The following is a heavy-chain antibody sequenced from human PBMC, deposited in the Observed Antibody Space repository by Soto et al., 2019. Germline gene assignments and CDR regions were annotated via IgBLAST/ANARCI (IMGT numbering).Heavy chain of an antibody. Sequence: ASVKVSCKASGYTFTSYAMHWVRQAPGQRLEWMGWINAGNGNTKYSQKFQGRVTITRDTSASTAYMELSSLRSEDTAVYYCARDPSRTMVRGVIITDNWFDPWGQGTLVTVS. V-gene: IGHV1-3*01. CDR2: INAGNGNT. CDR3: ARDPSRTMVRGVIITDNWFDP. J-gene: IGHJ5*02. D-gene: IGHD3-10*01. CDR1: GYTFTSYA.